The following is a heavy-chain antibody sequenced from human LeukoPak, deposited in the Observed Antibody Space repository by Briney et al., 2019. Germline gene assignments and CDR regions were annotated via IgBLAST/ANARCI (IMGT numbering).Heavy chain of an antibody. J-gene: IGHJ4*02. Sequence: GGSLRLSCAASGFTFSSYSMNWVRQAPGKGRGWVSYISSSSSTIYYADSVKGRFTISSDNAKNSLYLQMNSLRDEDTAVYYCARVLSGSYRGVDYWGQGTLVTVSS. V-gene: IGHV3-48*02. CDR2: ISSSSSTI. CDR1: GFTFSSYS. D-gene: IGHD1-26*01. CDR3: ARVLSGSYRGVDY.